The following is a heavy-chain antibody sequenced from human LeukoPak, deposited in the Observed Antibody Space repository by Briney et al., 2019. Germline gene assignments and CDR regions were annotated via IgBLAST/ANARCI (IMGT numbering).Heavy chain of an antibody. V-gene: IGHV3-7*02. CDR1: GFTFNSHW. Sequence: PGGSLRLSCEASGFTFNSHWMSWVRQAPGEGLEWVASINQDKTALRYVDSVRGRFTISRDNARSLPYLEMSSLRAEDTAVYFCARLKDYWTVYDYWGPGTLVTVSS. D-gene: IGHD3/OR15-3a*01. J-gene: IGHJ4*02. CDR3: ARLKDYWTVYDY. CDR2: INQDKTAL.